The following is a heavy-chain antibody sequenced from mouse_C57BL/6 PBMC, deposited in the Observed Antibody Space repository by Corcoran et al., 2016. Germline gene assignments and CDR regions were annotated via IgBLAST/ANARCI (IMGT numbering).Heavy chain of an antibody. J-gene: IGHJ1*03. CDR3: ARGGGGYFDV. Sequence: QIQLVQSGPELKKPGETVKISCKASGYTFTTYGMSWVKQAPGKGLKWMGWINTYSGVPTYADDFKGRFAFSLETSASTAYLQINNLKNEDTATYFWARGGGGYFDVWGTGTTVTVSS. V-gene: IGHV9-3*01. CDR2: INTYSGVP. CDR1: GYTFTTYG.